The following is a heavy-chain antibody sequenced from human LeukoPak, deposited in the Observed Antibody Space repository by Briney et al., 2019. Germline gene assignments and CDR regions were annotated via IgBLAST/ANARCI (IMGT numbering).Heavy chain of an antibody. D-gene: IGHD3-22*01. Sequence: SETLSLTCTVSGGSISSGGYYWSWIRQHPGKGLEWIGYIYYSGSTYYNPSLKSRVTISVDTSKNQLSLKLSSVTAADTAVYYCARDYYDSSGYYLDYWGQGTLVTVSS. CDR3: ARDYYDSSGYYLDY. CDR2: IYYSGST. J-gene: IGHJ4*02. V-gene: IGHV4-31*03. CDR1: GGSISSGGYY.